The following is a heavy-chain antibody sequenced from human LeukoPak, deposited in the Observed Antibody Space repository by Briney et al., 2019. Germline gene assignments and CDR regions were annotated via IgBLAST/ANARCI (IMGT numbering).Heavy chain of an antibody. V-gene: IGHV2-5*02. CDR1: GFSITTNRVG. Sequence: SGPTLVNPTQTLPLTCTVTGFSITTNRVGVGWIRQAPGKALEWLAIIFWDGDRRYNSSLRSRLTITSDNSKNQVVLTMTNMDPVDTATYFCAHSLRRPSCSGGNCYYFDYWGQGTLVTVSS. J-gene: IGHJ4*02. CDR3: AHSLRRPSCSGGNCYYFDY. CDR2: IFWDGDR. D-gene: IGHD2-15*01.